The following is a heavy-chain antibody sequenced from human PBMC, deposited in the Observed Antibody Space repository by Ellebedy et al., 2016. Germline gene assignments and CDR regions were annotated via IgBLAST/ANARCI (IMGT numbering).Heavy chain of an antibody. J-gene: IGHJ3*02. Sequence: GESLKIYXAASGFTFSSYGMHWVRQAPGKGLEWVAVIWYDGSNKYYADSVKGRFTISRDNSKNTLYLQMNSLRAEDTAVYYCAGETRPDAFDIWGQGTMVTVSS. CDR1: GFTFSSYG. CDR2: IWYDGSNK. CDR3: AGETRPDAFDI. V-gene: IGHV3-33*01.